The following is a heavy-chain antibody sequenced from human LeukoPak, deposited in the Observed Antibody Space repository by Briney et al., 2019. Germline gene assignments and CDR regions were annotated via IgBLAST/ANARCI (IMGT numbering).Heavy chain of an antibody. Sequence: GESLKISCKGSGYGFTSFWIGWVRLMPGKGLEWMGIIYPGDSDTRYSPSFQGQVIISADKSINTAYLQWSSLKASDTAMYYCARHFDRIVGAPGAFDIWGQGTMVTVSS. CDR2: IYPGDSDT. CDR1: GYGFTSFW. J-gene: IGHJ3*02. V-gene: IGHV5-51*01. D-gene: IGHD1-26*01. CDR3: ARHFDRIVGAPGAFDI.